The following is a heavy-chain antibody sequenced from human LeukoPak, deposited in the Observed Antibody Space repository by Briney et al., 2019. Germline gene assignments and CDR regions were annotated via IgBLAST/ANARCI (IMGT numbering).Heavy chain of an antibody. CDR2: INHSGST. CDR3: ARVPVAAARIPEDYYYGMDV. Sequence: SETLSLTCTVSGGSISSGGYYWSWIRQPPGKGLEWIGEINHSGSTNYNPSLKSRVTISVDTSKNQFSLKLSSVTAADTAVYYCARVPVAAARIPEDYYYGMDVWGQGTTVTVSS. V-gene: IGHV4-39*07. D-gene: IGHD2-2*01. J-gene: IGHJ6*02. CDR1: GGSISSGGYY.